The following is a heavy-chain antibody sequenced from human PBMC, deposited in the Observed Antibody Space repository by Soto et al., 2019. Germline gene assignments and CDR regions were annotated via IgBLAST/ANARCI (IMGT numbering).Heavy chain of an antibody. CDR3: ERENFDFLIIGVCYSSGMDV. CDR1: GDSVSSNSAA. V-gene: IGHV6-1*01. J-gene: IGHJ6*02. D-gene: IGHD3-3*01. Sequence: SQTLSLTCAMSGDSVSSNSAAWNWIRQSPSRGLEWLGRTYYRSKWYNDYAVSVKSRITINPDTSKNQFSLQLNSVTPEDTAVYVFERENFDFLIIGVCYSSGMDVWGQGPTLTVPS. CDR2: TYYRSKWYN.